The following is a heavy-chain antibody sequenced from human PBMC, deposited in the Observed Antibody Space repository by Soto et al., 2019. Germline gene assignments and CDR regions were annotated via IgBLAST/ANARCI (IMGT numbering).Heavy chain of an antibody. J-gene: IGHJ6*02. CDR1: GGSISSGGYY. D-gene: IGHD4-17*01. CDR3: ARDDYEADYGMDV. V-gene: IGHV4-31*03. Sequence: PSETLSLTCTVSGGSISSGGYYWSWIRQHPGKGLEWIGYIYYSGSTYYNPSLKSRVTISVDTSKNQFSLKLSSVTAADTAVYYCARDDYEADYGMDVWGQGTTVTDSS. CDR2: IYYSGST.